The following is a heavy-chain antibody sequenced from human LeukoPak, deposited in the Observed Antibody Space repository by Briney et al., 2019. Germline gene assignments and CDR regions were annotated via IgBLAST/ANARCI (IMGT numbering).Heavy chain of an antibody. J-gene: IGHJ4*02. CDR1: EFTLSGNW. Sequence: GGSWGFSGAAPEFTLSGNWRTWVRKAPGKGLFWFSRTNPDGSTTTYADSVKGRFTISRDNAKNTLYLQMNSLRAEDTALYYCARETPRGGRYYFDYWGQGALVTVSS. V-gene: IGHV3-74*03. CDR2: TNPDGSTT. CDR3: ARETPRGGRYYFDY. D-gene: IGHD3-10*01.